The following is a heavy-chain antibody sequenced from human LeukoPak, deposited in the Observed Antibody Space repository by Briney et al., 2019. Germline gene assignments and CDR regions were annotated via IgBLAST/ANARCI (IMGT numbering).Heavy chain of an antibody. CDR2: TYSDGSI. J-gene: IGHJ4*02. CDR3: AKGIDILTAYLDY. Sequence: PGGSLKPSCGAPGFTVSSNYIGRVRPAPGKGLEWVSLTYSDGSIYYADSVKGRFTVSRDNSENSLYLQMNTLRVEDTAVYYCAKGIDILTAYLDYWGQGTLVTVSS. V-gene: IGHV3-53*01. CDR1: GFTVSSNY. D-gene: IGHD3-9*01.